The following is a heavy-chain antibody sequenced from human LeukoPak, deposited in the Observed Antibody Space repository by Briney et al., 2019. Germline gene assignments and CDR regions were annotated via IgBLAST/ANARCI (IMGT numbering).Heavy chain of an antibody. CDR3: ARGSRDSGSYTLDL. CDR1: GGTFSSYA. J-gene: IGHJ2*01. CDR2: IIPKIGPI. Sequence: ASVKVSCKASGGTFSSYAISWVRQAPGQGLEWMGGIIPKIGPINYAQKFQGRVSITTDESTTTAYMDLSSLTSEDTAVYYCARGSRDSGSYTLDLWGRGTPVTVSS. D-gene: IGHD3-10*01. V-gene: IGHV1-69*05.